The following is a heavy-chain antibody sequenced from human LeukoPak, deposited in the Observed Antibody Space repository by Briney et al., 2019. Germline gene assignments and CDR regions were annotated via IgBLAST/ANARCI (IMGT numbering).Heavy chain of an antibody. CDR2: IRYDGSNK. J-gene: IGHJ3*02. CDR3: ATKSITIFGVVIEAYDLAFDI. CDR1: GFTFSSYG. V-gene: IGHV3-30*02. Sequence: GGSLRLSCAASGFTFSSYGMHWVRQAPGKGLEWVAFIRYDGSNKYYADSVKGRFTISRDNSKNTLYLQMNSLRAEDTAVYYCATKSITIFGVVIEAYDLAFDIWGQGTMVTVSS. D-gene: IGHD3-3*01.